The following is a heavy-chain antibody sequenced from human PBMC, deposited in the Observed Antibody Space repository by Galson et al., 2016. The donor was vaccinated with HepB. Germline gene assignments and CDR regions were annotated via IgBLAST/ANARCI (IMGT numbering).Heavy chain of an antibody. V-gene: IGHV1-3*01. Sequence: SVKVSCKASGYTFTSYAMHWVRQAPGQRLEWMGGINAGNGNTKYSQKFQGRVTITRDTSASTAYMELSSLRSEDTAVYYCARVKIGSSSGGYYNGMDVWGQGTTVTVSS. CDR1: GYTFTSYA. D-gene: IGHD6-6*01. CDR3: ARVKIGSSSGGYYNGMDV. J-gene: IGHJ6*02. CDR2: INAGNGNT.